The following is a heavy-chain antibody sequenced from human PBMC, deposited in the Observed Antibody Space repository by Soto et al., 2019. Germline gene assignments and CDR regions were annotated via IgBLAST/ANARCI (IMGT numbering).Heavy chain of an antibody. CDR1: GFTFSSYG. D-gene: IGHD5-12*01. Sequence: QVQLVESGGGVVQPGRSLRLSCAASGFTFSSYGMHWVRQAPGKGLEWVAVISYDGSNKYYADSVKGRFTISRDNSKNTLYLQMNSLRDEDTAVYYCAKEYVATIEYFDYWGQGTLVTVSS. CDR3: AKEYVATIEYFDY. V-gene: IGHV3-30*18. J-gene: IGHJ4*02. CDR2: ISYDGSNK.